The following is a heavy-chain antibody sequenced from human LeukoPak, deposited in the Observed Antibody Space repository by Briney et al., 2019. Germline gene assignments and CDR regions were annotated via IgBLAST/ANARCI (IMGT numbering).Heavy chain of an antibody. J-gene: IGHJ4*02. CDR2: ISYDGSNK. D-gene: IGHD2-2*01. V-gene: IGHV3-30*18. Sequence: GRSLRLSCAASGFTFSSYGMHWVRQAPGKGLEWVAVISYDGSNKYYADSVKGRFTISRDNSRNTLYLQMNSLRAEDTAVYYCAKDQGAYCSSTSCLVFDYWGQGTLVTVSS. CDR1: GFTFSSYG. CDR3: AKDQGAYCSSTSCLVFDY.